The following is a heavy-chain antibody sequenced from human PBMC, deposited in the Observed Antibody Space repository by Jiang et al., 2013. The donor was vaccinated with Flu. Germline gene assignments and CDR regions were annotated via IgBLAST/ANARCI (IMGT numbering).Heavy chain of an antibody. CDR2: IYPGDSDT. CDR3: ARGGDGYNSPADGMDV. Sequence: SCKGSGYSFTSYWIGWVRQMPGKGLEWMGIIYPGDSDTRYSPSFQGQVTISADKSISTAYLQWSSLKASDTAMYYCARGGDGYNSPADGMDVWGQGTTVTVSS. CDR1: GYSFTSYW. V-gene: IGHV5-51*01. J-gene: IGHJ6*02. D-gene: IGHD5-24*01.